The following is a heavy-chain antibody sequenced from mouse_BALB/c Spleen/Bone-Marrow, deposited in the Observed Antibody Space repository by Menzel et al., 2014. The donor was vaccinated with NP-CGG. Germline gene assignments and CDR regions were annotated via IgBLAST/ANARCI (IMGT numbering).Heavy chain of an antibody. CDR3: ARGGYGSWFAY. CDR1: GYTFTSYV. Sequence: EVQLQQSGPELVKPGASVKISCKASGYTFTSYVMHWVKQKPGQGLQWIGYINPYNDGTKYNEKFKGKATLTSDKSSSTAYMELSSLTSEDSAVYYCARGGYGSWFAYWGQGTLVTVSA. D-gene: IGHD2-2*01. CDR2: INPYNDGT. V-gene: IGHV1-14*01. J-gene: IGHJ3*01.